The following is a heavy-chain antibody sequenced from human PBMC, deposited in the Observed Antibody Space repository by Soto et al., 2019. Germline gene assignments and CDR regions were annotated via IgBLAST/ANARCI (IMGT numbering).Heavy chain of an antibody. Sequence: GGSLRLSCAASGFTFSSYGMHWVRQAPGKGLEWVAVISYDGSNKYYADSVKGRFTISRDNSKNTLYLQMNSLRAEDTAVYYCAKDGTMVRGVIKAKNYMDVWGKGTTVTVSS. CDR2: ISYDGSNK. J-gene: IGHJ6*03. CDR3: AKDGTMVRGVIKAKNYMDV. D-gene: IGHD3-10*01. CDR1: GFTFSSYG. V-gene: IGHV3-30*18.